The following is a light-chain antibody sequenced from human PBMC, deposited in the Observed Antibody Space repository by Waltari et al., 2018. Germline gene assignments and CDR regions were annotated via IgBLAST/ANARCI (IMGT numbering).Light chain of an antibody. V-gene: IGKV1-39*01. CDR1: QSIAGS. J-gene: IGKJ4*02. Sequence: DIQMTQSPPSLSASVGDRVTISSWASQSIAGSLNWVQQRPAGAPDLLIYAASNMQSGVPSRVSGSEAETDFTCTITGLRPKDFATYYGQQSYSTPEFGGGTKV. CDR2: AAS. CDR3: QQSYSTPE.